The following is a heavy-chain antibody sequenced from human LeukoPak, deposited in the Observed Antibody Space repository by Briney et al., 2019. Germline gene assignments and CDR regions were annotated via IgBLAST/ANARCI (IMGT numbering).Heavy chain of an antibody. V-gene: IGHV3-7*03. CDR2: INQDGSQK. J-gene: IGHJ5*02. CDR1: GFTFSIYW. D-gene: IGHD3-3*01. Sequence: GGSLRLSCAASGFTFSIYWMSWVRQAPGKGLEWVANINQDGSQKYYVDSVKGRFTISRDNAKNTFFLQMSSLRAEDTALYHCARVWSNGWFDPWGQGTLVTVSS. CDR3: ARVWSNGWFDP.